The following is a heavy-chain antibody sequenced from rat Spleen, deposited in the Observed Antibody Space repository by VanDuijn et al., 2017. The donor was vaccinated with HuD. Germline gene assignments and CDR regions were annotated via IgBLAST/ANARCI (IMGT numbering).Heavy chain of an antibody. J-gene: IGHJ2*01. CDR3: TREVSGRRHFDY. Sequence: QVQLKESGPGLMQPSETLSLTCTVSGFSLTSNGVGWVRQPLGKGLVWMGTIWAGGSTDYNSALKSRLSISRDTSKSQVFLKMNSLQTEDTSIYFCTREVSGRRHFDYWGQGVMVTVSS. CDR2: IWAGGST. D-gene: IGHD4-3*01. V-gene: IGHV2-72*01. CDR1: GFSLTSNG.